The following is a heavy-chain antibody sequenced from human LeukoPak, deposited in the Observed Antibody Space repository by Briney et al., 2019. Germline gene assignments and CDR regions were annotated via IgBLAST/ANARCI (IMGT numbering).Heavy chain of an antibody. Sequence: SETLSLTCTVSGDSISSYLWSWIRQSPGKGLEWIGYIYYSGSTNYNPSLKSRVTISVDTSKSQFSLKVSSVTAADTAVYYCASTTVRNLNYFDSWGQGTLVTVSS. D-gene: IGHD4-17*01. J-gene: IGHJ4*02. V-gene: IGHV4-59*01. CDR1: GDSISSYL. CDR2: IYYSGST. CDR3: ASTTVRNLNYFDS.